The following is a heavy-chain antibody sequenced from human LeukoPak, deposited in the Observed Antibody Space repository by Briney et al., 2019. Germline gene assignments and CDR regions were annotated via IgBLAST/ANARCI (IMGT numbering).Heavy chain of an antibody. CDR3: ARDRGYSYGTRGFDY. J-gene: IGHJ4*02. D-gene: IGHD5-18*01. Sequence: SETLSLTCTVSGGSISSYYWSWIRQPPGKGLEWIGYIYYSGSTNYNPSLKSRVTISVDTSKNQFSLKLSSVTAADTAVYYCARDRGYSYGTRGFDYWGQGTLVTVSS. V-gene: IGHV4-59*12. CDR2: IYYSGST. CDR1: GGSISSYY.